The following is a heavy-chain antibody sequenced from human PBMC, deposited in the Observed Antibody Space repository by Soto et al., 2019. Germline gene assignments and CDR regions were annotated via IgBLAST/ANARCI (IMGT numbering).Heavy chain of an antibody. D-gene: IGHD1-26*01. CDR1: GGSISSGDYY. J-gene: IGHJ3*02. Sequence: QVQLQESGPGLVKPSQTLSLTCTVSGGSISSGDYYWSWIRQPPGKGLEWIGYIYYSGSTYYNPSLKSRVTISVDTSKNQFSLKLSSVTAADTSVYYCARDPIVGATIGAFDIWGQGTMVTVSS. V-gene: IGHV4-30-4*01. CDR2: IYYSGST. CDR3: ARDPIVGATIGAFDI.